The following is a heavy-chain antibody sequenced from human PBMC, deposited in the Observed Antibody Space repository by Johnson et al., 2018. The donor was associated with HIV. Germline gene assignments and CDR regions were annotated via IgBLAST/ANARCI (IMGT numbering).Heavy chain of an antibody. V-gene: IGHV3-30*02. CDR1: GFTFSSYG. J-gene: IGHJ3*02. CDR3: AKDERQMGGWSHAFDI. CDR2: IRYDGSNK. Sequence: QVQLVESGGGVVQPGGSLRLSCAASGFTFSSYGMHWVRQAPGKGLEWVSFIRYDGSNKYYADSVKGRFTISRDNSKNTLYLQMNSLRAEDTDVYYCAKDERQMGGWSHAFDIWGQGTMVTVSS. D-gene: IGHD3-16*01.